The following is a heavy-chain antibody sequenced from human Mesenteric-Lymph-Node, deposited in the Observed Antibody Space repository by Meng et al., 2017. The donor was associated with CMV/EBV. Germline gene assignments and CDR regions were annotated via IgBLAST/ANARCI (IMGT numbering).Heavy chain of an antibody. CDR3: ARGHYDTSGYFSGFED. CDR1: GFTCSSCA. J-gene: IGHJ4*02. CDR2: ISSSSTYI. Sequence: GFTCSSCAMSCVRQAPGKRLGWVSYISSSSTYIRYAYSFKGRFTISRDNAKNSLYLQMHSLRAEDTAVYYCARGHYDTSGYFSGFEDWGQGTLVTVSS. D-gene: IGHD3-22*01. V-gene: IGHV3-21*05.